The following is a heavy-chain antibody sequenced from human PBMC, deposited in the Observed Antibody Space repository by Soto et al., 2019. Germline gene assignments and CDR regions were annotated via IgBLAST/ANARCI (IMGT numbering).Heavy chain of an antibody. V-gene: IGHV1-8*01. Sequence: ASVKVSCKASVYTFTSYDINWVRQATGQGLEWMGWMNPNSGNTGYAQKFQGRVTMTRNTSISTAYMELSSLRSEDTAVYYCASSEKYYDFWSGPKDAFDIWGQGTMVTVSS. CDR2: MNPNSGNT. CDR3: ASSEKYYDFWSGPKDAFDI. CDR1: VYTFTSYD. D-gene: IGHD3-3*01. J-gene: IGHJ3*02.